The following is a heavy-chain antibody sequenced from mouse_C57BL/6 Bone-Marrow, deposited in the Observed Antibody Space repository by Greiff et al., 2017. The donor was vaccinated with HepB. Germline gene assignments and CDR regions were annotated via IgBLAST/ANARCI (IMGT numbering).Heavy chain of an antibody. CDR1: GYTFTDYY. CDR2: INPNNGGT. D-gene: IGHD2-3*01. J-gene: IGHJ1*03. CDR3: ARGIYDGYSYFDV. Sequence: VQLQQSGPELVKPGASVKISCKASGYTFTDYYMNWVKQSHGKSLEWIGDINPNNGGTSYNQKFKGKATLTVDKSSSTAYMELRSLTSEDSAVYYCARGIYDGYSYFDVWGTGTTVTVSS. V-gene: IGHV1-26*01.